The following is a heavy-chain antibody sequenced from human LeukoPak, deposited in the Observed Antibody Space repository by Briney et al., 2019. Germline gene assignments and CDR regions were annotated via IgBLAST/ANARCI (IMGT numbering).Heavy chain of an antibody. D-gene: IGHD3-10*01. CDR1: GGTFSSYA. CDR3: ARDGSGSRYGMDV. Sequence: SVKVSCKASGGTFSSYAISWVRQAPGQGLEWMGGIIPIFGTANYAQKFQGRVTITADESTSTAYIELSSLRSEDTAVYYCARDGSGSRYGMDVWGQGTTATVSS. J-gene: IGHJ6*02. V-gene: IGHV1-69*01. CDR2: IIPIFGTA.